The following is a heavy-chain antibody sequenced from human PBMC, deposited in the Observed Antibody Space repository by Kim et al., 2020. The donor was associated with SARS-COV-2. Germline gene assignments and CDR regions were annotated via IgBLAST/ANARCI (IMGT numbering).Heavy chain of an antibody. V-gene: IGHV4-59*13. Sequence: SETLSLTCTVSGGSISRYYWSWIRQPPGKGLEWIGYIYYSGSTNYNPSLKSRVTISVDTSKNQFSLKLSTVTAADTAVYYCARLAAVAGKGNFDYWGQGTLVTVSS. CDR1: GGSISRYY. D-gene: IGHD6-19*01. CDR3: ARLAAVAGKGNFDY. J-gene: IGHJ4*02. CDR2: IYYSGST.